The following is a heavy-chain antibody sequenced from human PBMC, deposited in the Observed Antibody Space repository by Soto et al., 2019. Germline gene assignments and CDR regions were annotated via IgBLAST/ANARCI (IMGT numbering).Heavy chain of an antibody. CDR2: IIPMSNTA. CDR3: AMTAYCNSGACKRGYDGMDV. Sequence: QVQLVQSGAEVKTPGSSVKVSCKASGGFFNTYAISWVRQAPGQGLEWMGAIIPMSNTANYAQNFRDRVTFTAQESTSIEYTALSSLRTEDTAIYYCAMTAYCNSGACKRGYDGMDVWGQGPTVTVSS. CDR1: GGFFNTYA. J-gene: IGHJ6*02. V-gene: IGHV1-69*12. D-gene: IGHD2-21*01.